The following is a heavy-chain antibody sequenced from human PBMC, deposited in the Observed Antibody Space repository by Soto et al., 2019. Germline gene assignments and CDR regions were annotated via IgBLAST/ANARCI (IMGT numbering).Heavy chain of an antibody. CDR2: ISYDGRNK. J-gene: IGHJ6*02. CDR3: AKDLFYDGSGYYIDYYYGMDV. D-gene: IGHD3-22*01. CDR1: GFTFSSYG. Sequence: GGSLRLSCAASGFTFSSYGMHWVRQAPGKGLEWVAVISYDGRNKYYADSVKGRFTISRDNSKNTVYLQMNSLRAEDTAVYYCAKDLFYDGSGYYIDYYYGMDVWGQGTPVTVSS. V-gene: IGHV3-30*18.